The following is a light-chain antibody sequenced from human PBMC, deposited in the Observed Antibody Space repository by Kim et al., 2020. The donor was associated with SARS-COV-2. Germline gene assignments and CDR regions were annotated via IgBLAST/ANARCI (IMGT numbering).Light chain of an antibody. CDR3: QQYYSTQWT. CDR1: QSVLYSSSNKNY. CDR2: WAS. V-gene: IGKV4-1*01. Sequence: ATINCKSSQSVLYSSSNKNYLAWYQQKPGQAPKLLIYWASTRESGVPDRFSGSGSGTDFTLTISSLQAEDVAVYYCQQYYSTQWTFGQGTKVDIK. J-gene: IGKJ1*01.